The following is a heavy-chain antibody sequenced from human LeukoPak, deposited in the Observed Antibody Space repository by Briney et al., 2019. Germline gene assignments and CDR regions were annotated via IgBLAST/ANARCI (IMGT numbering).Heavy chain of an antibody. V-gene: IGHV1-24*01. D-gene: IGHD4-17*01. CDR1: GYTLTEIS. CDR3: ATVTYYGDYYTIRTYVFDY. Sequence: ASVKVSCKVSGYTLTEISMHWVRQAPGKGLEWMGGFDPEDGETIYAQKFQGRVTMTEDTSTDTAYMELSSLRSEDTAVYYCATVTYYGDYYTIRTYVFDYWGQGTLVTVSS. CDR2: FDPEDGET. J-gene: IGHJ4*02.